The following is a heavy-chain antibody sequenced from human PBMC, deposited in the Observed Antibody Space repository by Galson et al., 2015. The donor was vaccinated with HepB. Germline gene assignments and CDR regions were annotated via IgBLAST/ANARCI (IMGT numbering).Heavy chain of an antibody. J-gene: IGHJ4*02. D-gene: IGHD4-17*01. CDR1: GGSFSGYY. Sequence: SETLSLTCAVYGGSFSGYYWSWIRQPPGKGLEWIGEINHSGSTNYNPSLKSRVTISIDTSKNQFSLRLSSVTAADTAVYYCARGRNDYGDYPDYWGQGTLVTVSS. CDR2: INHSGST. CDR3: ARGRNDYGDYPDY. V-gene: IGHV4-34*01.